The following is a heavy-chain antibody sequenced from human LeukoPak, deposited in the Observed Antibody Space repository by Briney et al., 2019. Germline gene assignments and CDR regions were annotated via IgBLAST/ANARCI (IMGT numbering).Heavy chain of an antibody. V-gene: IGHV3-30*02. CDR3: ARVAVSGPTGWFDS. CDR2: IRNDGSKE. CDR1: GFTFNIYA. D-gene: IGHD2-8*02. Sequence: GGSLRLSCAASGFTFNIYAMHWVRQAPGKGLEWVAYIRNDGSKEYYADSVKGRFTMSRDNVDNVVYLQMSSLGAEDTAVYYCARVAVSGPTGWFDSWGQGTLVIVSS. J-gene: IGHJ5*01.